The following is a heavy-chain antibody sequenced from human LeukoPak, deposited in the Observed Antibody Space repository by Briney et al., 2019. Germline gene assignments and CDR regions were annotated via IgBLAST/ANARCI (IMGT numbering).Heavy chain of an antibody. V-gene: IGHV3-30*02. D-gene: IGHD2-21*01. CDR1: GFTFSSYG. CDR3: ARARVIRDWFDP. Sequence: GGSLRLSCAASGFTFSSYGMHWVRQAPGKGLEWVAFIRYDGSNKYYADSVKGRFTISRDNSKNTLYLQMNSLRSEDTAVYYCARARVIRDWFDPWGQGTLVTVSS. CDR2: IRYDGSNK. J-gene: IGHJ5*02.